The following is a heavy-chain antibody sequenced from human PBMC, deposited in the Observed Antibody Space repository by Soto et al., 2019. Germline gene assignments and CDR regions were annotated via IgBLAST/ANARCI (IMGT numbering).Heavy chain of an antibody. J-gene: IGHJ3*02. CDR1: GGSISSYY. V-gene: IGHV4-59*01. Sequence: SETLSLTCTVSGGSISSYYWSWIRQPPGKGLEWIGYIYYSGSTNYNPSLKSRVTISVDTSKNQFSLKLSSVTAADTAVYYCARTKHFDIWGQGTMVTVSS. CDR2: IYYSGST. CDR3: ARTKHFDI.